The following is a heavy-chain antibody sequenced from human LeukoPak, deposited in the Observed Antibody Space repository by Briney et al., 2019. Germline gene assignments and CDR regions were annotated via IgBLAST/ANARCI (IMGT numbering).Heavy chain of an antibody. CDR2: IYYSGST. V-gene: IGHV4-39*07. J-gene: IGHJ4*02. CDR3: ARARGLGSGSYYNPFDY. CDR1: GGSISSYY. Sequence: SETLSLTCTVSGGSISSYYWGWIRQPPGKGLEWIGSIYYSGSTYYNPSLKSRVTISVDTSKNQFSLKLSSVTAADTAVYYCARARGLGSGSYYNPFDYWGQGTLVTVSS. D-gene: IGHD3-10*01.